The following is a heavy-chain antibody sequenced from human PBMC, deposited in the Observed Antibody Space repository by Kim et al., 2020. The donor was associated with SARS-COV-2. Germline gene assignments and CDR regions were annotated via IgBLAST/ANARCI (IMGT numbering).Heavy chain of an antibody. CDR2: IYSGGSST. Sequence: GGSLRLSCAASGFAFSSYAMSWVRQAPGKGLEWVSVIYSGGSSTYYADSVKGRFTISRDNSKNTLYLQMNSLRAEDTAVYYYAKSGYSSGWFDPWGQGTLVTVSS. CDR1: GFAFSSYA. CDR3: AKSGYSSGWFDP. D-gene: IGHD6-19*01. V-gene: IGHV3-23*03. J-gene: IGHJ5*02.